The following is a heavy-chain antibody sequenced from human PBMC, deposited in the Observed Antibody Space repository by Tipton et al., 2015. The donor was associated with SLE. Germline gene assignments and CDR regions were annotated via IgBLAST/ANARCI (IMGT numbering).Heavy chain of an antibody. CDR2: IYTSGST. CDR1: GVSISSSY. V-gene: IGHV4-4*07. D-gene: IGHD1-26*01. J-gene: IGHJ4*01. Sequence: TLSLTCNVSGVSISSSYWSWIRQPAGKGLEWIGRIYTSGSTSYNPSLKSRVTISVDTSKNQVSLKLNSVTAADTAVYYCVRGRSDVGHGHWGHGTLVTVSS. CDR3: VRGRSDVGHGH.